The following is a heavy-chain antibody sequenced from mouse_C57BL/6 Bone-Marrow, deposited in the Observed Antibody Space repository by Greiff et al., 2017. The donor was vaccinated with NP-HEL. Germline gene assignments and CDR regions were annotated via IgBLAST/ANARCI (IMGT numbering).Heavy chain of an antibody. CDR2: INYDGSST. D-gene: IGHD2-4*01. V-gene: IGHV5-16*01. J-gene: IGHJ4*01. Sequence: EVQLVESGGGLVQPGSSMKLSCTASGFTFSDYYMAWVRQVPEKGLEWVANINYDGSSTYYLDSLKGRFIISSANAKNILYLQMSSLKSEDTATYYCAREGGLRRRTYAMDFGDQGTAVTVSA. CDR1: GFTFSDYY. CDR3: AREGGLRRRTYAMDF.